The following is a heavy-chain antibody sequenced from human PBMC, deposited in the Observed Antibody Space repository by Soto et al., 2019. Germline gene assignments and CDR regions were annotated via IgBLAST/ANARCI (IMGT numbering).Heavy chain of an antibody. CDR3: ARVDTAMVFIDP. V-gene: IGHV3-74*01. CDR1: GFTFSSYW. D-gene: IGHD5-18*01. CDR2: INSDGSST. J-gene: IGHJ5*02. Sequence: GGSLRLSCAASGFTFSSYWMHWVRQAPGKGLVWVSRINSDGSSTSYADSVKGRFTISRDNAKNTLYLQMNSLRAEDTAVYYCARVDTAMVFIDPWGQGTLVTVSS.